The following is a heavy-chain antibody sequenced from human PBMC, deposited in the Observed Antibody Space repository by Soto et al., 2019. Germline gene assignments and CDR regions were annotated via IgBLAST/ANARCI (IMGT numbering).Heavy chain of an antibody. D-gene: IGHD2-8*02. CDR1: GASITGSSY. J-gene: IGHJ4*02. CDR3: ARGMTPPGAPAWYYFDS. V-gene: IGHV4-4*07. Sequence: QVQLQESGPGLMKPSETLSLPCTVSGASITGSSYWSWIRQPAGKGLEWIGRFSLSGTTNYNPSLRSRVTMSADVSKNQFSLRLTSVTAADTALYYCARGMTPPGAPAWYYFDSWGQGTLVTVSS. CDR2: FSLSGTT.